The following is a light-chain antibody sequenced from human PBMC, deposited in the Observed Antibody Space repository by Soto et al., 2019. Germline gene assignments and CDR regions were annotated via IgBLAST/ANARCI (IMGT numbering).Light chain of an antibody. CDR1: QSVSSNY. CDR3: QQYGSSPT. J-gene: IGKJ1*01. CDR2: DVS. V-gene: IGKV3-20*01. Sequence: ETGLTQSPGTLSLSPGERATLSCRSSQSVSSNYLAWYQQKPGQAPRLLIYDVSSRATGIPDRFSGSGSGTDFTLTISRLEPEDFAMYHCQQYGSSPTFGQGTKVEIK.